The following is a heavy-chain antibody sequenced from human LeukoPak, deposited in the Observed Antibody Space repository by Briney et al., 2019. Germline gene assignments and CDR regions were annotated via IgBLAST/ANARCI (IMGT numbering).Heavy chain of an antibody. Sequence: ASVRVSCKASGYSFTGYYMHWVPEAPGQGLECMGWINPNSGGTNYAQKFQGRVTMTRDTSISTAYMELSRLRSDDTAVYYCARGPPVWIQLWLEYYFDYWGQGTLVTVSS. CDR3: ARGPPVWIQLWLEYYFDY. D-gene: IGHD5-18*01. J-gene: IGHJ4*02. CDR2: INPNSGGT. CDR1: GYSFTGYY. V-gene: IGHV1-2*02.